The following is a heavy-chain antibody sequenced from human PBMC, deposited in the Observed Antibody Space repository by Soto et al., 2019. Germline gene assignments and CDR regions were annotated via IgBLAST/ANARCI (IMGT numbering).Heavy chain of an antibody. J-gene: IGHJ6*02. V-gene: IGHV3-23*01. Sequence: GGSLRLSCAASGFTFTSYVINWVRQAPGKGLEWVSGISGSGGDTGYADSVRGRFTISRDNPKNTVYLQINSLRAEDTAVYYCARDGGYYYFGMDVWGQGTTVTVSS. CDR2: ISGSGGDT. CDR1: GFTFTSYV. D-gene: IGHD4-17*01. CDR3: ARDGGYYYFGMDV.